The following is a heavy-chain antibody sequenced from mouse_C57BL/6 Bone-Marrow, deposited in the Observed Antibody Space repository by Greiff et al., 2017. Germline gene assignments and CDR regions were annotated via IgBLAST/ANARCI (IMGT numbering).Heavy chain of an antibody. Sequence: EVQLQQSGAELVRPGASVKLSCTASGFNINDDYMHWVKQRPEQGLEWIGWIDPENGDTEYASKFQGKATITADTSSNTAYLQLSSLTSEDTAVYYGTTGSRYYYAMDYWGQGTSVTVSS. CDR3: TTGSRYYYAMDY. V-gene: IGHV14-4*01. CDR1: GFNINDDY. CDR2: IDPENGDT. J-gene: IGHJ4*01.